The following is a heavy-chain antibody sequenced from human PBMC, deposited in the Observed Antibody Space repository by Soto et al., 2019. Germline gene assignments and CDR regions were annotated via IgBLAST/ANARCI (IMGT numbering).Heavy chain of an antibody. V-gene: IGHV4-30-2*01. D-gene: IGHD3-3*01. J-gene: IGHJ4*02. CDR2: IYHSGST. CDR3: ASYYDFWSGFDY. Sequence: SETLSLTCAVSGGSISSGGYSCNWIRQPPGKGLEWIGYIYHSGSTYYNPSLKSRVTISVDRSKNQFSLKLSSVTAADTAVYYCASYYDFWSGFDYWGQGTLVTVSS. CDR1: GGSISSGGYS.